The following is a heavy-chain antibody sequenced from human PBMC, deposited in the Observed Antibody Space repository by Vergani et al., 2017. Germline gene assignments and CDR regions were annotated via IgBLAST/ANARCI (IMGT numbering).Heavy chain of an antibody. V-gene: IGHV1-69*06. CDR2: IIPIFGTA. J-gene: IGHJ3*02. CDR3: ARHCSSTCCSIGHAFDI. Sequence: QVQLVQSGAEVKKPGASVKVSCKASGYTFTSYGISWVRQAPGQGLEWMGGIIPIFGTANYAQKFQGRVTITADKSTSTAYMELSSLRSEDTAVYYCARHCSSTCCSIGHAFDIWGQGTMVTVSS. D-gene: IGHD2-2*01. CDR1: GYTFTSYG.